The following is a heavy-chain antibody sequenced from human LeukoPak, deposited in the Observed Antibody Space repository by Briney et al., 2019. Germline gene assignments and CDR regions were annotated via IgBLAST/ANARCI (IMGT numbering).Heavy chain of an antibody. CDR1: GGSISNYY. V-gene: IGHV4-4*07. Sequence: PSETLSLTCTVSGGSISNYYWSWIRQPAGKGLEWIGRIHTSGNTDYNPSLKSRVTMSLDTSKNQFSLRLNSMTAADTAVYYCARAQLRFGYYYYMDVWGKGTTVTVSS. J-gene: IGHJ6*03. CDR3: ARAQLRFGYYYYMDV. CDR2: IHTSGNT. D-gene: IGHD3-3*01.